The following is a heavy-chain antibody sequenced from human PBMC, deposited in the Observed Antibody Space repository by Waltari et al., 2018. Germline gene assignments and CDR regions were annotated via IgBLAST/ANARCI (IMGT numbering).Heavy chain of an antibody. D-gene: IGHD6-13*01. V-gene: IGHV4-38-2*02. CDR1: GYSISSGYY. J-gene: IGHJ6*03. CDR2: IYHSGST. CDR3: ARVEAEGQQLAYYYYYMDV. Sequence: QVQLQESGPGLVKPSETLSLTCTVSGYSISSGYYWGWIRQPPGKGLESIGIIYHSGSTYYSPSLKSRVTISVDTSKNQFSLKRSSVTAADTAVYYCARVEAEGQQLAYYYYYMDVWGKGTTVTISS.